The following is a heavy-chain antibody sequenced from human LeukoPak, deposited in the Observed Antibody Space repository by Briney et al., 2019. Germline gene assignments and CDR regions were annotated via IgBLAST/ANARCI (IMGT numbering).Heavy chain of an antibody. CDR1: GFSFSTSG. CDR2: ISKDGRKN. J-gene: IGHJ4*02. D-gene: IGHD3-10*01. Sequence: GRSLRLSCEASGFSFSTSGVHWVRQAPGKGLEWMAVISKDGRKNHYADSVKGRFTISRDNSKSTLFLQMNSLRTEDTAIYYCARDLLNYGSAYYDVGIFDSWGQGTLVTVSS. CDR3: ARDLLNYGSAYYDVGIFDS. V-gene: IGHV3-30*04.